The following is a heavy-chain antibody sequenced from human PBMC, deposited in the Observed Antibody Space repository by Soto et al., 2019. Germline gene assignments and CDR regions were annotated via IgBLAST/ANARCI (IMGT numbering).Heavy chain of an antibody. CDR3: ARELDYDILTGYSYNWFDS. V-gene: IGHV1-18*01. D-gene: IGHD3-9*01. Sequence: ASVKVSCKASGYTFTSYGISWVRQAPGQGLEGMGWISAYNGNTNYAQKLHGRVNMTTDTSTSTAYMELRSLRSDDTAVYYCARELDYDILTGYSYNWFDSWGQGTLVTVSS. CDR2: ISAYNGNT. J-gene: IGHJ5*01. CDR1: GYTFTSYG.